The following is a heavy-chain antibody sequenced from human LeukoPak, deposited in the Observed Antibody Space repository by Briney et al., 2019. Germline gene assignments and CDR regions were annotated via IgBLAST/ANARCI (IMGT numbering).Heavy chain of an antibody. D-gene: IGHD6-19*01. CDR1: GGSISSYY. CDR3: ARTIRIAVASTTRGRAFDI. V-gene: IGHV4-4*07. CDR2: IYTSGST. J-gene: IGHJ3*02. Sequence: PSETLSLTCTVSGGSISSYYWSWIRQPAGKGLEWIGRIYTSGSTNYNPSLKSRVTMSVDTSKNQFSLKLSSVTAADTAVYYCARTIRIAVASTTRGRAFDIWGQGTMVTVSS.